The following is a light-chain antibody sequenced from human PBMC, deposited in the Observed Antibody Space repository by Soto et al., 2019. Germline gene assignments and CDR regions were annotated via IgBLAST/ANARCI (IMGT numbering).Light chain of an antibody. V-gene: IGKV3-15*01. J-gene: IGKJ1*01. CDR3: QQWIRWT. CDR2: GAC. Sequence: EIVMTQSPATLSVSPGDRVTLSCRASERVGSNVAWYQHKPGQAPRLLSEGACVRATGIPDRFSGSGSETEFTLTSSSLQAEDFAVYYWQQWIRWTFGQGTRLELK. CDR1: ERVGSN.